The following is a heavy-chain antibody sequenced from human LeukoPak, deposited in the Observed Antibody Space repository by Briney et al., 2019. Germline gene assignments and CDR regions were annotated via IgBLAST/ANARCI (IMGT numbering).Heavy chain of an antibody. CDR2: ISSSSSYI. CDR1: GFTFSSYS. D-gene: IGHD2-2*02. Sequence: GGSPRLSCAASGFTFSSYSMNWVRQAPGKGLEWVSSISSSSSYIYYADSVKGRFTISRDNAENSLYLQMNSLRAEDTAVYYCARDPRGYCSSTSCYTDWFDPWGQGTLVTVSS. CDR3: ARDPRGYCSSTSCYTDWFDP. J-gene: IGHJ5*02. V-gene: IGHV3-21*01.